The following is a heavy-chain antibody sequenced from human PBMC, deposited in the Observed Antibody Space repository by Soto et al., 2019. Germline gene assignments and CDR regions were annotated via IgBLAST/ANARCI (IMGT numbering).Heavy chain of an antibody. CDR3: ARDLIHLWSIEYYYYGMDV. CDR1: GFTFWSYW. J-gene: IGHJ6*02. Sequence: GSLRLSCAASGFTFWSYWIHFVRQSPLKWRVWVSHINGDGISTSYADSVKGRFTISRDNAKDTLYLQMNSLKPEDTAIYYCARDLIHLWSIEYYYYGMDVWGQGTTVTVSS. CDR2: INGDGIST. D-gene: IGHD5-18*01. V-gene: IGHV3-74*01.